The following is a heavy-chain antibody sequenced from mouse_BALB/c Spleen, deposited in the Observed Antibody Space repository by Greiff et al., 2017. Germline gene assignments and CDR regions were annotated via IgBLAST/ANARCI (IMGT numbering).Heavy chain of an antibody. V-gene: IGHV1-9*01. CDR2: ILPGSGST. D-gene: IGHD1-1*01. Sequence: QVQLQQSGAELMKPGASVKISCKATGYTFSSYWLEWVKQRPGHGLEWIGEILPGSGSTNHNEKFKGKATFTADTSSNTAYMQLSSLTSEDSAVYYCARSNFYYGSSYYYAMDYWGQGTSVTVSS. CDR3: ARSNFYYGSSYYYAMDY. J-gene: IGHJ4*01. CDR1: GYTFSSYW.